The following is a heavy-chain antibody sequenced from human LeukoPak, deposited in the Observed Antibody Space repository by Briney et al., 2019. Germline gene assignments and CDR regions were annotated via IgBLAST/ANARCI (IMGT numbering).Heavy chain of an antibody. V-gene: IGHV3-30-3*01. Sequence: GRSLRLSCAASGFTFSSYAIHWVRQAPGKGLEWVGVISYDGNNKYYADSVMGRFTISRDNSKNTVYLQMNSLRAEDTAIYYCARVLSPRNSGWGYFDYWGQGSLVTVTS. D-gene: IGHD6-19*01. J-gene: IGHJ4*02. CDR1: GFTFSSYA. CDR3: ARVLSPRNSGWGYFDY. CDR2: ISYDGNNK.